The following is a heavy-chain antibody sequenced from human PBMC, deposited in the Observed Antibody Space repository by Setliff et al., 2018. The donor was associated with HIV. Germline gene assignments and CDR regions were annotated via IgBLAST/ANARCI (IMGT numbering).Heavy chain of an antibody. CDR3: ARGRTMSWFDP. D-gene: IGHD3-22*01. CDR2: INPSGGST. J-gene: IGHJ5*02. V-gene: IGHV1-46*01. CDR1: GYTFSDHY. Sequence: ASVKVSCKASGYTFSDHYMHWVRQAPGQGLGWMGIINPSGGSTNYAHKFQGRVTMTRDTSTRTVYMELSSLRSEDTAVYYCARGRTMSWFDPWGQGTLVTVSS.